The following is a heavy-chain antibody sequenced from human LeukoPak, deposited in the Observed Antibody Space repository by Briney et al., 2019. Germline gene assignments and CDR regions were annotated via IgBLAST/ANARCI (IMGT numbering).Heavy chain of an antibody. V-gene: IGHV4-59*01. CDR3: ARGEYDFWSGPMGVNAFDI. D-gene: IGHD3-3*01. CDR2: IYYSGST. J-gene: IGHJ3*02. Sequence: SETLSLTCTVSGGSISSYYWSWIRQPPGKGREWIGYIYYSGSTNYNPSLKSRVTISVDTSKNQFSLKLSSVTAADTAVYYCARGEYDFWSGPMGVNAFDIWGQGTMVTVSS. CDR1: GGSISSYY.